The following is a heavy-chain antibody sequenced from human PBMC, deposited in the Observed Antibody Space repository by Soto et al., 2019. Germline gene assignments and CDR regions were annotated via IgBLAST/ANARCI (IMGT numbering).Heavy chain of an antibody. Sequence: PSETLSLTCTVSGGSISSGDYYWSWIRQPPGKGLEWIGYIYYSGSTYYNPSLKSRVTISIDASKNQFSLNLNSVTATDTAVYYCARHRGPTGPNYWGQGTLVTVSS. CDR2: IYYSGST. J-gene: IGHJ4*02. D-gene: IGHD3-10*01. CDR3: ARHRGPTGPNY. CDR1: GGSISSGDYY. V-gene: IGHV4-30-4*01.